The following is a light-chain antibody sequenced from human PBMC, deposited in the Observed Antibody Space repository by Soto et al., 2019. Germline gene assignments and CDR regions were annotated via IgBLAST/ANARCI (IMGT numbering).Light chain of an antibody. Sequence: EIVLTQSPGTLSLSPGERATLSCRASQSVSSSYLAWYQQKPGQAPRLLIYGASIRATGIPDRFSGSGSGTDFTLTISRLEPEDYAVYYCQQYGSSPLYTFGQGNKLEIK. V-gene: IGKV3-20*01. CDR2: GAS. J-gene: IGKJ2*01. CDR1: QSVSSSY. CDR3: QQYGSSPLYT.